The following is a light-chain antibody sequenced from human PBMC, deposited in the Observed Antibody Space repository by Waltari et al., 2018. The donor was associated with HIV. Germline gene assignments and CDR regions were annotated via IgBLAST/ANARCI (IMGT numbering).Light chain of an antibody. J-gene: IGKJ1*01. CDR3: QQNYGNPRT. CDR1: QSISNY. V-gene: IGKV1-39*01. Sequence: DIQLTQSPPSLSAAIGDRVTISCRASQSISNYLNWYQQKPQKAPSLLISGASSLRSGVPSRFSGSGSGTDFTLTISSLQPEDFATYYCQQNYGNPRTFGQGTQVE. CDR2: GAS.